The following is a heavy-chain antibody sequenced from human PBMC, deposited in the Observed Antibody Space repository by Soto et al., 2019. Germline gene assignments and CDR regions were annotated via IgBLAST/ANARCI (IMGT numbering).Heavy chain of an antibody. CDR3: AKGDIVVVVAATLVDY. Sequence: EVQLLESGGGLVQPGGSLRLSCAASGFTFSSYAMSWVRQAPGKGLEWVPAISGSGGSTYYADSVKGRFTISRDNSKNTLYLQMNSLRAEDTAVYYCAKGDIVVVVAATLVDYWGQGTLVTVSS. CDR1: GFTFSSYA. CDR2: ISGSGGST. V-gene: IGHV3-23*01. D-gene: IGHD2-15*01. J-gene: IGHJ4*02.